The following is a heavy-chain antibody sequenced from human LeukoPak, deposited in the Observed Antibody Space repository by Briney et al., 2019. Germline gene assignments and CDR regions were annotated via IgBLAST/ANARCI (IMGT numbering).Heavy chain of an antibody. Sequence: SGGSLRLSCAASGFTFSSYEMNWVRQAPGKGLEWVANIKQDGNEKYYVDSVKGRFTISRDNAKNSLYLQMNSLRAEDTALYYCARDEEVGATDYWGQGTLVTVSS. CDR1: GFTFSSYE. CDR3: ARDEEVGATDY. V-gene: IGHV3-7*03. D-gene: IGHD1-26*01. CDR2: IKQDGNEK. J-gene: IGHJ4*02.